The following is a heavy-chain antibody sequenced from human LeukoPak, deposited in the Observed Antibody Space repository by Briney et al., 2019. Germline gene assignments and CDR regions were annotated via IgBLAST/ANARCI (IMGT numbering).Heavy chain of an antibody. V-gene: IGHV3-30*02. CDR1: GFTFSSYG. D-gene: IGHD2-15*01. CDR3: AKSTVVVDATGRENFDY. Sequence: QPGGSLRLSCAASGFTFSSYGMHWVRQAPGKGLGWVTFIRYDGGNRYYADSVKGRLTISRENSKNTLYLQMNSLRPEDTAVYFCAKSTVVVDATGRENFDYWGEGTLVTVSS. CDR2: IRYDGGNR. J-gene: IGHJ4*02.